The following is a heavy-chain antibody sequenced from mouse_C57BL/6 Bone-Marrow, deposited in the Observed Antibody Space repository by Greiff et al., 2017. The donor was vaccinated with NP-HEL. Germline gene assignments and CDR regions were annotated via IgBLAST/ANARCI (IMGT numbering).Heavy chain of an antibody. D-gene: IGHD2-5*01. J-gene: IGHJ3*01. CDR3: ARDGDSNAWFAY. CDR1: GFTFSSYA. Sequence: EVQRVESGGGLVKPGGSLKLSCAASGFTFSSYAMSWVRQTPEKRLEWVATISDGGSYTYYPDNVKGRFTISRDNAKNNLYLQMSHLKSEDTAMYYCARDGDSNAWFAYWGQGTLVTVSA. V-gene: IGHV5-4*01. CDR2: ISDGGSYT.